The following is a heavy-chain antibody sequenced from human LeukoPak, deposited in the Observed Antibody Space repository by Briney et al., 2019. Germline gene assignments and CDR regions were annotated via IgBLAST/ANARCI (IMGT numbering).Heavy chain of an antibody. CDR3: ARDNIAYGSGSYLGY. CDR2: ISHDGSKK. D-gene: IGHD3-10*01. Sequence: GRSLRLSCAASGFTFNNFAMHWVRQAPGKGLEWVAIISHDGSKKDYADSVKGRFTLSRGNSQNTLYVQMNSLGVEDTAVYYCARDNIAYGSGSYLGYWGQGTLVIVSS. J-gene: IGHJ4*02. V-gene: IGHV3-30*04. CDR1: GFTFNNFA.